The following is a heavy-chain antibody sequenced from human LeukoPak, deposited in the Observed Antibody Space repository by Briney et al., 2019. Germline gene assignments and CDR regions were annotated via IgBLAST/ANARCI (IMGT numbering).Heavy chain of an antibody. CDR3: AKGLVYGDA. J-gene: IGHJ5*02. D-gene: IGHD4-17*01. Sequence: GGSLRLSCAASGFTFSSYWMHWVRQAPGKGLVWVSRINSDGSTTNYADSVKGRFTISRDNSKNTLYLQMNSLRAEDTAVYYCAKGLVYGDAWGQGTLVTVSS. V-gene: IGHV3-74*01. CDR2: INSDGSTT. CDR1: GFTFSSYW.